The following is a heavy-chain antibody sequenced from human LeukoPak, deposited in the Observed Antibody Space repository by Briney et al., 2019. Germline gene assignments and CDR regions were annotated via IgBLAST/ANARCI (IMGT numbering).Heavy chain of an antibody. D-gene: IGHD2-15*01. CDR3: AKEFYFATAV. Sequence: HAGGSLRLSCAASGFTFSTYAMSWVRQSPGKGLEWVSTISGSGGSTYYADSVKGRFTISRDNSKNALYLQMNSLRAEDTAVYYCAKEFYFATAVWGQGTTVTVSS. CDR2: ISGSGGST. J-gene: IGHJ6*02. V-gene: IGHV3-23*01. CDR1: GFTFSTYA.